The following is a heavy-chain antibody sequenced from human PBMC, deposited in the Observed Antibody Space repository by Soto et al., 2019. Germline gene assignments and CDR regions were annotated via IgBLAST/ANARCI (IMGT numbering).Heavy chain of an antibody. D-gene: IGHD6-13*01. CDR2: IYYSGST. V-gene: IGHV4-30-4*01. Sequence: QVQLQESGPGLVKPSQTLSLTGPVSVGSISSGDYYWSWIRQPPGKGLEWIGSIYYSGSTYYNPSLKSRVTISVDTSKNQFSLKLNSVTAADTAVYYCASRHSSPYFDYWGQGTLVTVSS. CDR1: VGSISSGDYY. J-gene: IGHJ4*02. CDR3: ASRHSSPYFDY.